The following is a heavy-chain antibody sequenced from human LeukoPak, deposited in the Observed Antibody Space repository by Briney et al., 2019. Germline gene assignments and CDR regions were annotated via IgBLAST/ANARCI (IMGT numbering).Heavy chain of an antibody. V-gene: IGHV3-11*06. CDR2: ISSNSPYT. CDR3: VRGPRASLHAFDI. CDR1: GFTFSDYY. J-gene: IGHJ3*02. D-gene: IGHD1-14*01. Sequence: PGGSLRLSCAASGFTFSDYYMSWIRQSPGKGLEWISYISSNSPYTSYADSVEGRFTVSRDNAKNSLHLQMNSLTAEDTAVYYCVRGPRASLHAFDIWGQGTMVSVSS.